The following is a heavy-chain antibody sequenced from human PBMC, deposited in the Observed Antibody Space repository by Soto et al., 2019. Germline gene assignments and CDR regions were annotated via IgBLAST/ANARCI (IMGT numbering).Heavy chain of an antibody. CDR3: VREGTKISPQGYITAAGRFDH. V-gene: IGHV4-30-4*01. J-gene: IGHJ4*02. CDR1: GGSITTDDYF. D-gene: IGHD6-25*01. Sequence: QVQLQESGPGLVKPSQTLSLTCTVSGGSITTDDYFWSWIRQSPERGLEWIGFIFHSGNTFNNPSLSGRASLSVDTSKNEFSLNLPSVTAADTAVYYCVREGTKISPQGYITAAGRFDHWGQGALVTVSS. CDR2: IFHSGNT.